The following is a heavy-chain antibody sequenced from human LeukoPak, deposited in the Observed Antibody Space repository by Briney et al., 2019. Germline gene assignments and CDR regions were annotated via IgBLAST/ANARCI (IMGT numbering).Heavy chain of an antibody. Sequence: GGSLRLSCAASGFTFSSYWMSWVRQAPGKGLEWVANIKRDGSEKYYVDSVKGRFTISRDNAKNSLYLQMNSLRAEDTAVYYCARDQGPYGDYYFDYWGQGTLVTVSS. V-gene: IGHV3-7*01. J-gene: IGHJ4*02. CDR2: IKRDGSEK. D-gene: IGHD4-17*01. CDR1: GFTFSSYW. CDR3: ARDQGPYGDYYFDY.